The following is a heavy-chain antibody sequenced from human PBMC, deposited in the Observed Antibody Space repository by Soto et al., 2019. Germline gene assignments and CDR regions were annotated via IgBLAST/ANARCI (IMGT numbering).Heavy chain of an antibody. CDR1: GDSVSSDRAA. CDR3: AREGFLSTYSAYSWFDP. J-gene: IGHJ5*02. CDR2: TYYRSKWYN. Sequence: SQTLSLTCAISGDSVSSDRAAWNWIRQSPSRGLEWLGRTYYRSKWYNDYAVSVKSRITISADTSNNQFSLRLNSVTPEDTAVYYCAREGFLSTYSAYSWFDPWGQG. D-gene: IGHD3-3*01. V-gene: IGHV6-1*01.